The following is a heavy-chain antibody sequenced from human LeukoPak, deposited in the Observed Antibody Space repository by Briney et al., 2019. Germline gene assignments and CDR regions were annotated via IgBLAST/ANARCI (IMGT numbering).Heavy chain of an antibody. Sequence: PSETLSLTCAVSGYSISSGYYWGWIRQPPGKGLEWIGSIYRSGSTYYNPSLKSRVTISVDTSKNQFSLKLSSVTAADTAVYYCARVRYSGSHLLDYWGQGTLVTVSS. V-gene: IGHV4-38-2*01. J-gene: IGHJ4*02. CDR1: GYSISSGYY. CDR3: ARVRYSGSHLLDY. CDR2: IYRSGST. D-gene: IGHD1-26*01.